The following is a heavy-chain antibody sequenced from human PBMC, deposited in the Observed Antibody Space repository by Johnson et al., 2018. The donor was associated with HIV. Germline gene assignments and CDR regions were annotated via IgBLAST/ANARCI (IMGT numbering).Heavy chain of an antibody. CDR1: GFTFSTNY. CDR2: IYSGDTT. V-gene: IGHV3-66*01. J-gene: IGHJ3*02. Sequence: MLLVESGGGVVQPGRSLRLSCAASGFTFSTNYMSWVRQAPGKGLEWVSVIYSGDTTYYADSVKGRFTISRDNSKNTLYLQMNSMRAEDTAVYYCARAYRYGAFDIWGLGTKVTVSS. CDR3: ARAYRYGAFDI. D-gene: IGHD5-18*01.